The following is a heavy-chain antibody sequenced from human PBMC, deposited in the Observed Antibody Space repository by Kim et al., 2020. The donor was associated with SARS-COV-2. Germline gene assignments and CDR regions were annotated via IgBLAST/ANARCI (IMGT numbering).Heavy chain of an antibody. CDR3: ARDYYGSGSSSPFGYYGMDV. J-gene: IGHJ6*02. V-gene: IGHV3-21*01. CDR1: GFTFSSYS. CDR2: ISSSSSYI. D-gene: IGHD3-10*01. Sequence: GGSLRLSCAASGFTFSSYSMNWVRQAPGKGLEWVSSISSSSSYIYYADSVKGRFTISRDNAKNSLYLQMNSLRAEDTAVYYCARDYYGSGSSSPFGYYGMDVWGQGTTVTVSS.